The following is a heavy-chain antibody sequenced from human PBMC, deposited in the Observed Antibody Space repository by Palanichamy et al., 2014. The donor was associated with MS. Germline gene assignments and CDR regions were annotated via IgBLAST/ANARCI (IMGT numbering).Heavy chain of an antibody. Sequence: GTSLRLSCAASEFNVSSCGFHWVRQAPGKGLEWVAFISDDGSRKYYADSVKGRFTISRDNSKNTVYLQMSSLRDDDTAVYCCARSVDVGHHENNWLDPWGRGTLVTVSS. V-gene: IGHV3-30*03. CDR1: EFNVSSCG. CDR3: ARSVDVGHHENNWLDP. CDR2: ISDDGSRK. J-gene: IGHJ5*02.